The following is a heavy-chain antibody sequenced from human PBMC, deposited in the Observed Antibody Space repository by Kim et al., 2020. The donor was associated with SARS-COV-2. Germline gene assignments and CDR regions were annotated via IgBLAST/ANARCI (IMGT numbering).Heavy chain of an antibody. V-gene: IGHV3-15*01. J-gene: IGHJ6*02. CDR1: GFTFSNAW. CDR2: IKSKTDGGTT. D-gene: IGHD3-10*01. CDR3: TTFRVAGSGSYYYYYYGMDV. Sequence: GGSLRLSCAASGFTFSNAWMSWVRQAPGKGLEWVGRIKSKTDGGTTDYAAPVKGRFTISRDDSKNTLYLQMNSLKTEDTAVYYCTTFRVAGSGSYYYYYYGMDVWGQGTTVTVSS.